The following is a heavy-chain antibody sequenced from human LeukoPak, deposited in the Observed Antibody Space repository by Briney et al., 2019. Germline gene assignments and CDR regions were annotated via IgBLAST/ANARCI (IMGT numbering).Heavy chain of an antibody. CDR2: INPSGGST. D-gene: IGHD3-9*01. J-gene: IGHJ4*02. Sequence: ASVKVSCKASGYTFTSYYMHWVRQASGQGLEWMGIINPSGGSTSYAQKFQGRIAMTRDTSTSTVYMVLSSLRSEDTAVYYCARAYDMIDYWGQGTLVTVSS. CDR3: ARAYDMIDY. CDR1: GYTFTSYY. V-gene: IGHV1-46*01.